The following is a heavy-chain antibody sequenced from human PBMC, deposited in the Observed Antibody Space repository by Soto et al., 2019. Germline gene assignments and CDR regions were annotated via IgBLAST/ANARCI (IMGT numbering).Heavy chain of an antibody. V-gene: IGHV3-33*01. J-gene: IGHJ3*02. CDR1: GYTFSSYG. CDR2: IWYDGSNK. D-gene: IGHD5-18*01. CDR3: ARGYSYGPPSDAFDI. Sequence: GGSLRPSCAASGYTFSSYGMHWVRQAPGKGLEWVAVIWYDGSNKYYADSVKGRFTISRDNSKNTLYLQMNSLRAEDTAVYYCARGYSYGPPSDAFDIWGQGTMVTVSS.